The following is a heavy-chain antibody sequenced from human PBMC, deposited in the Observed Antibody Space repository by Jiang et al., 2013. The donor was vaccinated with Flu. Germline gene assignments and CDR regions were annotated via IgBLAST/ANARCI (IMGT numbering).Heavy chain of an antibody. CDR1: GYSFTTYW. Sequence: GAEVKKPGESLKISCKVSGYSFTTYWIAWVRQMPGKGLEWMGIIYAGDSDTRYSPSFQGQVIISVDKSISTAYLQWSSLKASDTAMYYCARHNRPYDYGREAPYDFWGQGTLVTVSS. D-gene: IGHD4-17*01. V-gene: IGHV5-51*01. CDR3: ARHNRPYDYGREAPYDF. CDR2: IYAGDSDT. J-gene: IGHJ4*02.